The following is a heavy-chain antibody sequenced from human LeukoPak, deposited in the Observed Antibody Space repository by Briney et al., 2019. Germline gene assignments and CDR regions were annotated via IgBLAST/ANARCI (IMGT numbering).Heavy chain of an antibody. CDR1: GFTFSSYS. V-gene: IGHV3-21*01. CDR2: ISSSSSYI. D-gene: IGHD6-19*01. Sequence: GGSLRLSCAASGFTFSSYSMNWVRQAPGKGLEWVSSISSSSSYIYYADSVKGRFTISRDNAKNSLYLQMNSLRAEDTAVYYCARARGWGAVAEDYWGQGTLVTVSS. CDR3: ARARGWGAVAEDY. J-gene: IGHJ4*02.